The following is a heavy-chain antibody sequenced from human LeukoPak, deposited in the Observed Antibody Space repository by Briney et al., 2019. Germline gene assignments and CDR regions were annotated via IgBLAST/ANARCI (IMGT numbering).Heavy chain of an antibody. CDR3: ARGRGGPVADS. Sequence: ASVKVSCKASGFTFSNFGAIWVRQAPGQGLEWMGWISAHIYKKDYAQNFRDRVTLSLDTNTSTAYMELRSLRSDDTAVYYCARGRGGPVADSWGQGTLVTVSS. J-gene: IGHJ4*02. D-gene: IGHD6-19*01. CDR2: ISAHIYKK. V-gene: IGHV1-18*04. CDR1: GFTFSNFG.